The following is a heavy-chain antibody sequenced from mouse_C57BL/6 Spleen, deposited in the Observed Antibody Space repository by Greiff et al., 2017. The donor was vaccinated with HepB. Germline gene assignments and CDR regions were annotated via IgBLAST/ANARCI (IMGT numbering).Heavy chain of an antibody. CDR2: IYPRSGNT. D-gene: IGHD2-12*01. CDR3: ARSGTYYSAQYYFDY. Sequence: VKLQESGAELARPGASVKLSCKASGYTFTSYGISWVKQRTGQGLEWIGEIYPRSGNTYYNEKFKGKATLTADKSSSTAYMELRSLTSEDSAVYFCARSGTYYSAQYYFDYWGQGTTLTVSS. V-gene: IGHV1-81*01. CDR1: GYTFTSYG. J-gene: IGHJ2*01.